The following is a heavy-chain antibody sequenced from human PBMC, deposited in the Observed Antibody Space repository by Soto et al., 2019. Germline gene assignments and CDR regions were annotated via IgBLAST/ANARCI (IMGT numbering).Heavy chain of an antibody. CDR3: ARDLGVVITAEYFQH. Sequence: PGGSLRLSCVASGFTFSSYWMSWVRQAPGKGLEWVANIKSDGSEMYYVDSVKGRFTISRDNARKSLYLQMNSLRVEDTALYYCARDLGVVITAEYFQHWGRGTLVTVSS. D-gene: IGHD3-22*01. V-gene: IGHV3-7*03. CDR2: IKSDGSEM. CDR1: GFTFSSYW. J-gene: IGHJ1*01.